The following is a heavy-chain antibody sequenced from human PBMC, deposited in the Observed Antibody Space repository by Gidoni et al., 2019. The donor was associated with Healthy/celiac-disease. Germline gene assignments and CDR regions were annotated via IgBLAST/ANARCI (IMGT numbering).Heavy chain of an antibody. CDR2: INPNSGGT. CDR3: ASAFPLAAAPGGVNY. D-gene: IGHD3-3*01. CDR1: GYTFTGYY. Sequence: QVQLVQSGAEVKKPGASVKVSCKAPGYTFTGYYMHWVRQAPGQGLEWMGWINPNSGGTNYAQKFQGRVTMTRDTSISTAYMELSRLRSDDTAVYYCASAFPLAAAPGGVNYWGQGTLVTVSS. J-gene: IGHJ4*02. V-gene: IGHV1-2*02.